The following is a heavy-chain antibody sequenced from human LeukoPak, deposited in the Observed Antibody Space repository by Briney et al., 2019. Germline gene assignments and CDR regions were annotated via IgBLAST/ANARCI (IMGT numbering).Heavy chain of an antibody. CDR3: AKTRPLDSSSWSHGDY. J-gene: IGHJ4*02. V-gene: IGHV3-23*01. CDR1: GITFRSYA. CDR2: ISGSGDST. Sequence: GGSLRLSCAASGITFRSYAMSWVRQAPGKGLEWVSAISGSGDSTYYGDSVKGRFTISRDNSKNTLYLQMNSLRAEDTAVYYCAKTRPLDSSSWSHGDYWGQGTLVTVSS. D-gene: IGHD6-13*01.